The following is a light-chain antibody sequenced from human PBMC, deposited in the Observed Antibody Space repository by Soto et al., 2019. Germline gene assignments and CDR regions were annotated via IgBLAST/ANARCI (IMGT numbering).Light chain of an antibody. V-gene: IGKV3-11*01. Sequence: EIVLTQSPATLSLSPGERATLSCRASQSVGNNLAWYQQKPGQAPGLLIYEASTRATGIPARFSGSGSGTDFTLTIRSLEPEDFAVYYCQQHAHWPLTFGGGTNVEIK. CDR3: QQHAHWPLT. CDR2: EAS. CDR1: QSVGNN. J-gene: IGKJ4*01.